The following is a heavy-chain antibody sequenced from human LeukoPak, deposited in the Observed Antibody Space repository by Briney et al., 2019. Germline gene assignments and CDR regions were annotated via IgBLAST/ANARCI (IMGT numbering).Heavy chain of an antibody. D-gene: IGHD3-22*01. CDR1: GFTFSGYW. V-gene: IGHV3-74*01. CDR2: INSDGSST. J-gene: IGHJ4*02. CDR3: ARDLLYYDSSGPMGY. Sequence: PGGSLRLSCAASGFTFSGYWMHWVRQAPGKGLVWVSRINSDGSSTSYADSVKGRFTISRDNAKNTLYLQMNSLRAEDTAVYYCARDLLYYDSSGPMGYWGQGTLVTVSS.